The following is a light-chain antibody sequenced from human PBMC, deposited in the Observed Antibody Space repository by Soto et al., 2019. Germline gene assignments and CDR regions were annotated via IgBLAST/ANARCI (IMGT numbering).Light chain of an antibody. CDR1: SSNIGGNS. CDR2: EVT. Sequence: QSVMTQPPSVSAAPGQKVTISCSGSSSNIGGNSVSWYQQHPGKAPKLMIYEVTKRPLGVPDRFSGSKSGNTASLTVSGLQAEDEADYYCSSYAGSINPYVFGTGTKVTVL. CDR3: SSYAGSINPYV. V-gene: IGLV2-8*01. J-gene: IGLJ1*01.